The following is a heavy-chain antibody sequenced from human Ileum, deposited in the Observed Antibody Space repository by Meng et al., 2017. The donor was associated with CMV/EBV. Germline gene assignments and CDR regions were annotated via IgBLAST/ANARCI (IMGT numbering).Heavy chain of an antibody. CDR3: VTNSGGLGH. D-gene: IGHD6-19*01. J-gene: IGHJ4*01. V-gene: IGHV3-23*01. CDR2: ISARGAGT. Sequence: VGLVLPWPARGLSCAAHVSPIITYDRLWVGQAPGKELEWVSTISARGAGTYYADSVKGRFTISRDPSKKTLYLQMNSLTTEDTAVYFCVTNSGGLGHWGHGTLVTVSS. CDR1: VSPIITYD.